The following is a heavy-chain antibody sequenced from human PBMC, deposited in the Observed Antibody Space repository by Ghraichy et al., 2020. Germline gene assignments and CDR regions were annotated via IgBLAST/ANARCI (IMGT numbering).Heavy chain of an antibody. CDR1: GFTFSSYW. CDR2: IKQDGSEK. CDR3: ARDLLGISSSGCYDGFGGY. J-gene: IGHJ4*02. V-gene: IGHV3-7*03. D-gene: IGHD6-19*01. Sequence: GGSLRLSCAASGFTFSSYWMSWVRQAPGKGLEWVSNIKQDGSEKYYVDSVKGRFTISRDNAKNSLYLQMNSLRAEDTAVYYCARDLLGISSSGCYDGFGGYWGQGTVVTVSS.